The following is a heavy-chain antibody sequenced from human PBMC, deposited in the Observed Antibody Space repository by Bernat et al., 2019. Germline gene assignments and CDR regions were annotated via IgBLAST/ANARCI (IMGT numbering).Heavy chain of an antibody. CDR2: ISYDGSNK. CDR1: GFTFSSYA. V-gene: IGHV3-30*01. D-gene: IGHD1-1*01. CDR3: ARDEEAVQEGGEYYYYYMDV. J-gene: IGHJ6*03. Sequence: QVQLVESGGGVVQPGRSLRLSCAASGFTFSSYAMHWVRQAPGKGLEWVAVISYDGSNKYYADSVKGRFTISRDNSKNTLYLQMNSLRAEDTAVYYFARDEEAVQEGGEYYYYYMDVWGKGTTVTVSS.